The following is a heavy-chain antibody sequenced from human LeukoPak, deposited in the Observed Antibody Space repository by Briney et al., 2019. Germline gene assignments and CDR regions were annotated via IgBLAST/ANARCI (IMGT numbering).Heavy chain of an antibody. CDR1: GFTFSNYA. CDR2: ISDNGNNE. J-gene: IGHJ4*02. V-gene: IGHV3-30-3*01. CDR3: ARPLRNVYGLLLDY. D-gene: IGHD3-10*01. Sequence: PGGSLRLSCAASGFTFSNYAMHWVRQTPGKGLEWMTVISDNGNNEFYADSVKGRFTISRDNSRNTLFLQMNSLRPEDSGVYYCARPLRNVYGLLLDYWGQGTLVTVSS.